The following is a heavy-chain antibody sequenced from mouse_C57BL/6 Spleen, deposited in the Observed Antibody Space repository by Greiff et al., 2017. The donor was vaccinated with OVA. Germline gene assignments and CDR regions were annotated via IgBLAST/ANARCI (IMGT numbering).Heavy chain of an antibody. J-gene: IGHJ2*01. V-gene: IGHV1-50*01. D-gene: IGHD1-1*01. Sequence: QVQLKQPGAELVKPGASVKLSCKASGYTFTSYWMQWVKQRPGQGLEWIGEIDPSDSYTNYNQKFKGKATLTVDTSSSTAYMQLSSLTSEDSAVYDCARGDDGSSPEDYWGQGTTLTVSS. CDR2: IDPSDSYT. CDR1: GYTFTSYW. CDR3: ARGDDGSSPEDY.